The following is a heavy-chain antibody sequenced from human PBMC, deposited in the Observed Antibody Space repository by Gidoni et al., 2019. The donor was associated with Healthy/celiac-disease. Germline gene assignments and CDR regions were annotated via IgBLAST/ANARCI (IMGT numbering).Heavy chain of an antibody. Sequence: EVQLVESGGGLVKPGGSLRLSCAASGFTFSSYSMNWVRQAPGKGLEWVSSISSSSSYIYYADSVKGRFTISRDNAKNSLYLQMNSLRAEDTAVYYCARKDWELLRGDAFDIWGQGTMVTVSS. CDR3: ARKDWELLRGDAFDI. V-gene: IGHV3-21*01. J-gene: IGHJ3*02. D-gene: IGHD1-26*01. CDR2: ISSSSSYI. CDR1: GFTFSSYS.